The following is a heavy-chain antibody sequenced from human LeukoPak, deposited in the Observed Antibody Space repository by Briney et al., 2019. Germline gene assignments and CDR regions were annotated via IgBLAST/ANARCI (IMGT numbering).Heavy chain of an antibody. CDR3: ARDLEHCRNIICSNSAY. J-gene: IGHJ4*02. Sequence: GESLKISCKGSGYSFTSYWIGWVRQAPGQGLEWVGWISTYNGNTFYAQKFEGRVTMTTDTSTNTVYMDLRSLRSDDTAVYYCARDLEHCRNIICSNSAYWGQGTLVTVSS. CDR2: ISTYNGNT. CDR1: GYSFTSYW. V-gene: IGHV1-18*04. D-gene: IGHD2-2*01.